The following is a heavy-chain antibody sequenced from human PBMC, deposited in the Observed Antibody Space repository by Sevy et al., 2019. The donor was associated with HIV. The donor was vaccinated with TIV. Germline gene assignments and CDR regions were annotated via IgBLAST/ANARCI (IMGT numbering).Heavy chain of an antibody. CDR2: FVPEDDET. D-gene: IGHD3-22*01. J-gene: IGHJ4*02. Sequence: ASVKVSCKVSGYTLTELSMHWVRQAPGKGLEWMGTFVPEDDETIYAQKFQGRVTMTEDTSTDTAYMELSSLRSEDTAVYYCATTKDYYDSSGYPFDYWGQGTLVTVSS. CDR1: GYTLTELS. V-gene: IGHV1-24*01. CDR3: ATTKDYYDSSGYPFDY.